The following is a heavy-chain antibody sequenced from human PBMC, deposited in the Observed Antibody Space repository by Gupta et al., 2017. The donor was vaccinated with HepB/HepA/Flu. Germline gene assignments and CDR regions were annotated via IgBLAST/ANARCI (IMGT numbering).Heavy chain of an antibody. D-gene: IGHD6-19*01. J-gene: IGHJ2*01. V-gene: IGHV5-51*01. CDR1: GYTFRSSW. Sequence: EEQLMQSGAEVKKPGESLRISCQGSGYTFRSSWIGWVRQMPGKGLEWMGLIYPGDSDTRFSPSFQGQVTISADTSINSVYLEWTSLKASDTALYFCARVSVANWNFGLWGRGTLVIVSS. CDR3: ARVSVANWNFGL. CDR2: IYPGDSDT.